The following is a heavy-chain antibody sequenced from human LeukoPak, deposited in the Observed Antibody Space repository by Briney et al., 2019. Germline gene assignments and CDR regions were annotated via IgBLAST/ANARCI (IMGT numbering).Heavy chain of an antibody. CDR3: ARGFWSQGYYFDS. J-gene: IGHJ4*02. V-gene: IGHV3-30*04. D-gene: IGHD3-3*01. CDR2: ISYDGNDR. Sequence: GGSLRLSCEASGSTFSSYSMHWVRQAPGKGLEWVADISYDGNDRYYTDSAKGRFTISRDDSKNTVYLQMNSLRAEDTAVYFCARGFWSQGYYFDSWGQGSLVIVSS. CDR1: GSTFSSYS.